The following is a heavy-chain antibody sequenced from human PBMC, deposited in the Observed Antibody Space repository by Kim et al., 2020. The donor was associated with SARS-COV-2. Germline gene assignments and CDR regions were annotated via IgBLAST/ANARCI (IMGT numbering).Heavy chain of an antibody. J-gene: IGHJ4*02. Sequence: NPATAQKSQGRVTTTRNTSISTAYMELSSLRSEDTAVYYCARGGQGFDYWGQGTLVTVSS. CDR3: ARGGQGFDY. CDR2: NP. V-gene: IGHV1-8*01.